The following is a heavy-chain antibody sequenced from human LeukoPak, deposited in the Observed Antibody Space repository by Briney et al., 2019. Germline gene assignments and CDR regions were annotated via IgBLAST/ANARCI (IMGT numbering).Heavy chain of an antibody. Sequence: PGGSLRLSCAASGFTVSSYAMSWVRQAPGKGPEWVSTISGSGGSTYYADSVKGRFTISRDNSKNTLYLQMNSLRAEDTAVYYCARAREDYYGSGSYYFFNWGQGTLVTVSS. D-gene: IGHD3-10*01. CDR1: GFTVSSYA. CDR2: ISGSGGST. J-gene: IGHJ4*02. V-gene: IGHV3-23*01. CDR3: ARAREDYYGSGSYYFFN.